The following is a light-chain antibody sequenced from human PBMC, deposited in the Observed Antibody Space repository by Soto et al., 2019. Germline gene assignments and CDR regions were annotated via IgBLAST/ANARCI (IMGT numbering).Light chain of an antibody. CDR1: QSVSSNY. CDR3: QQYGSSPPT. J-gene: IGKJ1*01. CDR2: GAS. V-gene: IGKV3-20*01. Sequence: EIVLTQSPGTPSLSPGERATLSCRASQSVSSNYLAWYQRKPGQAPRLLIYGASNRATGIPNRFSGSVSGTDFTLTITRLEPEDFVVYYCQQYGSSPPTFGKGTKVEI.